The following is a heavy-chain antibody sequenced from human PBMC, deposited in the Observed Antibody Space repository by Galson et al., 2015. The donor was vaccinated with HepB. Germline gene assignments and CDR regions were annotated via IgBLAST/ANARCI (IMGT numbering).Heavy chain of an antibody. CDR3: ARDSRGGSCYYHGGTFYYYSGMDV. CDR1: GFTFNTYW. D-gene: IGHD2-15*01. J-gene: IGHJ6*02. V-gene: IGHV3-7*03. CDR2: IREDGDDH. Sequence: SLRLSCAASGFTFNTYWMSWVRQAPGKGLEWVANIREDGDDHFYVDSVKGRFTISRDNAKNSLYLQMNDLRPEDTAVYFCARDSRGGSCYYHGGTFYYYSGMDVWGQGTTVTVSS.